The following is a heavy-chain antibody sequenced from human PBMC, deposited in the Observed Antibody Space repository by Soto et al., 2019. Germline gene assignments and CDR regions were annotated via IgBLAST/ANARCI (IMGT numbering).Heavy chain of an antibody. Sequence: GGSLRLSCAPSGFTFSSYWMHWVRQAPGKGLVWVSRIYTDGSSTNYADSVKGRFTISRDNAKNTLYLQMNSLRAEDTSVYYCARRRGSSGWKTNFEYWGQGTLVSVSS. D-gene: IGHD6-19*01. CDR2: IYTDGSST. CDR3: ARRRGSSGWKTNFEY. J-gene: IGHJ4*02. V-gene: IGHV3-74*01. CDR1: GFTFSSYW.